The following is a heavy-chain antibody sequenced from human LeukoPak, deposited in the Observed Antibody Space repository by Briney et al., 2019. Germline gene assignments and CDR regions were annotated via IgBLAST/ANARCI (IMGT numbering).Heavy chain of an antibody. CDR3: ARGYYYGSGSYKLYYYYGMDV. CDR2: INHSGST. Sequence: SETLSLTCTVSGGSISSYYWSWIRQPLGKGLEWIGEINHSGSTNYNPSLKSRVTISVDTSKNQFSLKLSSVTAADTAVYYCARGYYYGSGSYKLYYYYGMDVWGQGTTVTVSS. J-gene: IGHJ6*02. D-gene: IGHD3-10*01. CDR1: GGSISSYY. V-gene: IGHV4-34*01.